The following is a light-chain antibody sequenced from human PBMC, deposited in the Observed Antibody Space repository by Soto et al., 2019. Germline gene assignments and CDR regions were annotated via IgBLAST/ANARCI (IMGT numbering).Light chain of an antibody. CDR2: DAD. V-gene: IGLV7-46*01. CDR3: LLSHSGARPV. Sequence: QTVVTQEPSLAVSPGGTVTLTCASSTGPVTSGHYPFWFQQKPGQAPKTLIYDADKKHSWTPARFSGSLLGGKAALTLSGAQPEDEADYYCLLSHSGARPVFGGGTQLTVL. CDR1: TGPVTSGHY. J-gene: IGLJ3*02.